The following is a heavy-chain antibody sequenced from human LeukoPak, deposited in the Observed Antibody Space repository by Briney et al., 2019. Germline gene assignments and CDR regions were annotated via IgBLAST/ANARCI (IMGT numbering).Heavy chain of an antibody. CDR3: ARDQEGFDY. CDR2: TYPRDGST. CDR1: GYTFTNNY. Sequence: GASVKVSCKASGYTFTNNYLDWVRQAPGQGLEWMGMTYPRDGSTSYAQNFQGRVTVTRDTSTTTVHMELRGLRSEDTAVYYCARDQEGFDYWGQGTVVTVSS. V-gene: IGHV1-46*01. J-gene: IGHJ4*02.